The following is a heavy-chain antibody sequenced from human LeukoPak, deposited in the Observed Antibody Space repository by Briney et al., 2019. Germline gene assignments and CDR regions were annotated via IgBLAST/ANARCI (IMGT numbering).Heavy chain of an antibody. CDR1: GGSISSSSYY. CDR2: IYYSGAT. D-gene: IGHD5-24*01. CDR3: ARLRGGRWLQPYYFDY. V-gene: IGHV4-39*01. J-gene: IGHJ4*02. Sequence: SETLSLTCTVSGGSISSSSYYWGWIRQPPGKGLECIGTIYYSGATYYNSSLKSRVSIFVDTAKNQFSLKLSSVTAADTAVYYCARLRGGRWLQPYYFDYWGQGTLVTVSS.